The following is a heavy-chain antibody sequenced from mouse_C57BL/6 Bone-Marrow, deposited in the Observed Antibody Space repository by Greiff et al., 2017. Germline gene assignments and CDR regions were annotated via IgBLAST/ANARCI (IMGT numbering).Heavy chain of an antibody. Sequence: VQLQQSGAELVRPGTSVKVSCKASGYAFTNYLIEWVKQRPGQGLEWIGVINPGSGGTNYNEKFKGKATLTADKSSSPAYMQLSSLTSEDSAVYFCARGPYYFDYWGQGTTLTVSS. CDR2: INPGSGGT. CDR3: ARGPYYFDY. CDR1: GYAFTNYL. J-gene: IGHJ2*01. V-gene: IGHV1-54*01.